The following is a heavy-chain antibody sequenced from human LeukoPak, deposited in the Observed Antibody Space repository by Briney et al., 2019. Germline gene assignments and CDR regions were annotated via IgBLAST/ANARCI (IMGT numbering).Heavy chain of an antibody. D-gene: IGHD3-22*01. CDR2: INHSGRS. J-gene: IGHJ4*02. CDR1: GASFSGDY. V-gene: IGHV4-34*01. Sequence: SQTLSLTCAVSGASFSGDYWSWLRQPPGKGLEWIAEINHSGRSNFNPSLQGRVTISVDPSKNQFSLNLSSVTAADTARYYCARGLYDSGDYYYGIRAYYFDQWGQGTLVTVSS. CDR3: ARGLYDSGDYYYGIRAYYFDQ.